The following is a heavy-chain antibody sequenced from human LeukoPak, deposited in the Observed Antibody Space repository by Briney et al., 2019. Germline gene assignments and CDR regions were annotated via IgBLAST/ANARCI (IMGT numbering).Heavy chain of an antibody. V-gene: IGHV1-2*02. J-gene: IGHJ1*01. CDR2: INPNSGGT. CDR3: ARGESGYDSSGYYLYGYFQH. Sequence: GASVKVSCKASGYTFTGYYTHWVRQAPGQGLEWMGWINPNSGGTNYAQKFQGRVTMTRDTSISTAYMELSRLRSDDTAVYYCARGESGYDSSGYYLYGYFQHWGQGTLVTVSS. CDR1: GYTFTGYY. D-gene: IGHD3-22*01.